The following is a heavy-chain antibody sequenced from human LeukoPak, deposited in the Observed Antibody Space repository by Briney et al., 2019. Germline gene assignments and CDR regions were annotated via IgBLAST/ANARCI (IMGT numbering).Heavy chain of an antibody. V-gene: IGHV4-34*01. CDR3: ARSVVAATGSIDY. CDR2: INHSGST. Sequence: PSETLSLTCAVYGGSFSGYYWSWIRQPPGKGLEWIGEINHSGSTNYNPSLKSRVTISVDTSKNQFSLKLSSVTAADTAVYYCARSVVAATGSIDYWGQGTLVTVSS. J-gene: IGHJ4*02. D-gene: IGHD2-15*01. CDR1: GGSFSGYY.